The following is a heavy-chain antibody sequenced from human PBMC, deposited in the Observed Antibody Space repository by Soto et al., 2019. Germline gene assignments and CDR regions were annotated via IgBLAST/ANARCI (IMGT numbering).Heavy chain of an antibody. CDR1: GYTFTSYS. CDR3: ASESTRTTDPDY. V-gene: IGHV1-3*01. CDR2: FNAGSGNT. Sequence: ASVKVSCKASGYTFTSYSMHWVRQAPGQRLEWMGWFNAGSGNTKYSQKFQGRVTITRDTSATTAYMELSSLRYEDTAVYYCASESTRTTDPDYWGQGTLVTVSS. D-gene: IGHD4-17*01. J-gene: IGHJ4*02.